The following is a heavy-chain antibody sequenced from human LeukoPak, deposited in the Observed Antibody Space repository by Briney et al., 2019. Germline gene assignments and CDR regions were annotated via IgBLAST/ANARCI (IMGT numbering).Heavy chain of an antibody. D-gene: IGHD6-19*01. J-gene: IGHJ4*02. Sequence: GGSLRLSCAASGFTFSNYWMHTVRQAPGKGLVWVSRINSDGSSTSYADSVKGRFTISRDNAKNTLYLQMNSLRAEDTAVYYCAREMAVAAKILDYWGQGTLVTVSS. CDR1: GFTFSNYW. V-gene: IGHV3-74*01. CDR3: AREMAVAAKILDY. CDR2: INSDGSST.